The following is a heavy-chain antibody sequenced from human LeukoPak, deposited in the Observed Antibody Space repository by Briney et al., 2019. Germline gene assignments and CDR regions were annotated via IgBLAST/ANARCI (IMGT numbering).Heavy chain of an antibody. V-gene: IGHV4-34*01. CDR3: ARGRPYYYDSSGYYFDY. D-gene: IGHD3-22*01. CDR1: GGSISSHY. J-gene: IGHJ4*02. Sequence: PSETLSLTCTVSGGSISSHYWSWIRQPPGKGLEWIGEINHSGSTNYNPSLKSRVTISVDTSKNQFSLKLSSVTAADTAVYYCARGRPYYYDSSGYYFDYWGQGTLVTVSS. CDR2: INHSGST.